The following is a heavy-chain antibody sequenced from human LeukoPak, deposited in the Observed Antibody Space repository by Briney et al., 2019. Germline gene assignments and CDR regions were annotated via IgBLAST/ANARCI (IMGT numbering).Heavy chain of an antibody. V-gene: IGHV4-39*01. CDR3: ARRARGYSGYDYFDY. J-gene: IGHJ4*02. Sequence: PSETLSLTCTVSGGSISGSSYYWGWIRQPPGKGLEWIGSIYYSGSTYYNPSLKSRVTISVDTSKNQFSLKLSSVTAADTAVYYCARRARGYSGYDYFDYWGQGTLVTVSS. CDR1: GGSISGSSYY. D-gene: IGHD5-12*01. CDR2: IYYSGST.